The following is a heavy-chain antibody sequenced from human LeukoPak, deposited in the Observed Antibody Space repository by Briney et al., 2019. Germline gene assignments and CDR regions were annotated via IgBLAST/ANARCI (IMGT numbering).Heavy chain of an antibody. D-gene: IGHD6-13*01. V-gene: IGHV3-23*01. J-gene: IGHJ4*02. CDR2: ISNSGGST. Sequence: GGSPRLSCAASGFTFITYAMTWVRQAPGKGLEWVSSISNSGGSTYYADSVKGRFTISRDNSKNTLYLQMNSLRAEDTAVYYCARDGLFAAALDYWGQGTLVTVSS. CDR1: GFTFITYA. CDR3: ARDGLFAAALDY.